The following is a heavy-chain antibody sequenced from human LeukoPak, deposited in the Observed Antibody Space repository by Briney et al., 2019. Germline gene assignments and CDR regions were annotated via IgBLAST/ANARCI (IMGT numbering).Heavy chain of an antibody. D-gene: IGHD6-6*01. CDR3: ARGIAARPVKFDY. Sequence: PSETLSLTCIVSGGSINSYYWSWIRQPPGKGLEWIGYIYYSVYYTGSTNYNPSLKSRVTVSVDTSKNQFSLKLSSVTAADTAVYYCARGIAARPVKFDYWGQGTLVTVSS. J-gene: IGHJ4*02. V-gene: IGHV4-59*08. CDR2: IYYSVYYTGST. CDR1: GGSINSYY.